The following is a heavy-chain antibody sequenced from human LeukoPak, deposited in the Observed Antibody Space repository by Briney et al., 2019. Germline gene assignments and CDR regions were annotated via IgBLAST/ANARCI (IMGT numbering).Heavy chain of an antibody. CDR2: ISSSSSYI. Sequence: KPGGSLRLSCAASGFTFSSYAMSWVRQAPGKGLEWVSSISSSSSYIYYADSVKGRFTISRDNAKNSLYLQMNSLRAEDTAVYYCARDRGSSSWYNWFDPWGQGTLVTVSS. J-gene: IGHJ5*02. CDR3: ARDRGSSSWYNWFDP. CDR1: GFTFSSYA. V-gene: IGHV3-21*01. D-gene: IGHD6-13*01.